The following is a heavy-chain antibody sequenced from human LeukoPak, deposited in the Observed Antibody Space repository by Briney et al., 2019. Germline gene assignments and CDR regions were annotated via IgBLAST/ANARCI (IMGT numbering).Heavy chain of an antibody. CDR2: ISGSSGST. J-gene: IGHJ3*02. V-gene: IGHV3-23*01. Sequence: GGSLRLSCAASGFTFSSYAMSWVRQAPGKGLEWVSGISGSSGSTLYADSVKGRFTISRDNSKNTLYLQMNSLRAEDTALYYCAREGSSGFQRDDAFDMWGQGTMVTVSS. CDR3: AREGSSGFQRDDAFDM. D-gene: IGHD6-19*01. CDR1: GFTFSSYA.